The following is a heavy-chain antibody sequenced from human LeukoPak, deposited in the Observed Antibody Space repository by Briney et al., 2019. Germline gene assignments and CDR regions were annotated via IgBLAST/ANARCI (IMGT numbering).Heavy chain of an antibody. Sequence: ASVPVSCKTSGYPFSSYYMHWVRQAPGKGLEWMGIFEHNSGTKRVAEKFQGRVNMTRDTATSTVYMELSSLRPEDTAMYYCARDKEEDAHYEWFDPWGQGTQVTVSS. D-gene: IGHD3-22*01. CDR3: ARDKEEDAHYEWFDP. V-gene: IGHV1-46*01. CDR2: FEHNSGTK. J-gene: IGHJ5*02. CDR1: GYPFSSYY.